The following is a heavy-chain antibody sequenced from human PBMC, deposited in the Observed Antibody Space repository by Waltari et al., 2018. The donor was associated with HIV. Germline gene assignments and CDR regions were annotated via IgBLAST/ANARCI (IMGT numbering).Heavy chain of an antibody. D-gene: IGHD5-18*01. CDR3: ATRYSYGGGWFDP. Sequence: QLQLQESGSGLVKPSQTLSLTCAVSGGSISSGGYSWGWIRQPPGKGPEWIGYIYHSGSTYYNPSLKSRVTISVDRSKNQFSLKLSSVTAADTAVYYCATRYSYGGGWFDPWGQGTLVTVSS. CDR2: IYHSGST. V-gene: IGHV4-30-2*01. CDR1: GGSISSGGYS. J-gene: IGHJ5*02.